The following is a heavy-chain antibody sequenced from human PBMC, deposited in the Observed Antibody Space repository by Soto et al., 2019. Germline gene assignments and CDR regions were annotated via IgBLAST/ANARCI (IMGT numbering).Heavy chain of an antibody. Sequence: QVQLVQPGAEVKKPGASVKFSGKASGYIFNNFYIHWVRQAPGQGLEWLGIINPNGGSKNYAQNLQGRVTMTRDTSTSTVYMDLSSLRSEDTAADYCTRGLASGDYWGQGTLITVSS. CDR3: TRGLASGDY. J-gene: IGHJ4*02. D-gene: IGHD6-6*01. V-gene: IGHV1-46*02. CDR1: GYIFNNFY. CDR2: INPNGGSK.